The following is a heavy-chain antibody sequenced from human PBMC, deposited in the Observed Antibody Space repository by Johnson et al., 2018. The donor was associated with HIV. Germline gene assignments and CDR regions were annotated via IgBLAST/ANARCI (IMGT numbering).Heavy chain of an antibody. J-gene: IGHJ3*02. CDR1: GFIFSSYW. CDR3: ATFDAFDI. V-gene: IGHV3-30*03. CDR2: ISYDGSNK. Sequence: QVQLVESGGGLVQPGGSLRLSCAASGFIFSSYWMSWVRQAPGKDLEWVAVISYDGSNKYYADSVKGRFTISRDNSKNTLYLQMNSLRAEDTAVYYCATFDAFDIWGQGTMVSVSS.